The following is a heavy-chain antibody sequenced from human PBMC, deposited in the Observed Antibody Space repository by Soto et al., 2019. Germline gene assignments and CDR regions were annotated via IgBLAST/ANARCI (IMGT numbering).Heavy chain of an antibody. CDR2: INHSGSA. V-gene: IGHV4-34*01. D-gene: IGHD4-17*01. J-gene: IGHJ4*02. Sequence: ETLSLTCDVYGVTLSGYIWTWIRQTPGKGLQWIGQINHSGSANYNPSLKSRVTISVHTSKSQFSLELSSVTAEDTAVYYCARRGSTVTFTYWGQGTLVTVSS. CDR3: ARRGSTVTFTY. CDR1: GVTLSGYI.